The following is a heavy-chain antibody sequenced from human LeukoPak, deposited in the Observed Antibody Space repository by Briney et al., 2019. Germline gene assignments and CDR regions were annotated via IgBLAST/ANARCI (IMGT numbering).Heavy chain of an antibody. CDR2: INHSGST. J-gene: IGHJ5*02. V-gene: IGHV4-34*01. CDR1: GGSFSGYY. Sequence: SETLSLTCAVYGGSFSGYYWSWIRQPPGKGLEWVGEINHSGSTNYNPSLKSRVTISVDTSKNQFSLKLSSVTAADTAVYYCARGYSSGWYASLNWFDPWGQGTLVTVSS. D-gene: IGHD6-19*01. CDR3: ARGYSSGWYASLNWFDP.